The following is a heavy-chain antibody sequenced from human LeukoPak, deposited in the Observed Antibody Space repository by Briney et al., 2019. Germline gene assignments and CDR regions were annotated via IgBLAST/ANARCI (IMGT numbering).Heavy chain of an antibody. CDR3: ARLDRPGGSADY. V-gene: IGHV4-59*08. CDR1: AGFISSYY. J-gene: IGHJ4*02. CDR2: TIYSGST. Sequence: SETLSLTCTVSAGFISSYYWSWIRQPPGKGLEWIGFTIYSGSTNYNPSLKSRVTISVDTSKRQFSLKLTSVTAADTAVYYCARLDRPGGSADYWGQGTLVTVSS.